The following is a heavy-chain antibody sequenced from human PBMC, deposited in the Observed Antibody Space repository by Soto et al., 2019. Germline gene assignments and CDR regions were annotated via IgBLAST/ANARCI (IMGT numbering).Heavy chain of an antibody. CDR3: AKDIYDTSGLYYFDY. D-gene: IGHD3-22*01. CDR2: LSGDGGTT. J-gene: IGHJ4*02. Sequence: GGSLRLSCVASGFRFNIFAMNWVRQAPGQGLEWVSSLSGDGGTTYYADSVKGRFTISRDNSKNTVYLQINSLRAEDIAVYYCAKDIYDTSGLYYFDYWGQGTLVTVSS. CDR1: GFRFNIFA. V-gene: IGHV3-23*01.